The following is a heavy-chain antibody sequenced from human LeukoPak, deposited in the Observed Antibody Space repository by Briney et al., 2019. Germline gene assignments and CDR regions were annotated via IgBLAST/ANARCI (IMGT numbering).Heavy chain of an antibody. CDR3: ARGRPHGNDY. CDR1: GFTFSSYW. CDR2: IASDGSST. J-gene: IGHJ4*02. Sequence: GGSLRLSCAASGFTFSSYWMNWVRQAPGKGLVWVSRIASDGSSTTYADSVKGRFSISRDNAKNTLYLQMISLRVEDTAVYYCARGRPHGNDYWGQGTLVTVSS. D-gene: IGHD4-23*01. V-gene: IGHV3-74*01.